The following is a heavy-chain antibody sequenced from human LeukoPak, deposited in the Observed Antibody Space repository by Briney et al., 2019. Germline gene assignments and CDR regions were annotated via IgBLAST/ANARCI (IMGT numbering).Heavy chain of an antibody. CDR1: GFTSSSYG. CDR3: ARDFGYEGNWFDP. Sequence: PGGSLRLSCAASGFTSSSYGMHWVRQAPGKGLEWVAVISYDGSNKYYADSVKGRFTISRDNSKNTLYLQMNSLRAEDTAVYYCARDFGYEGNWFDPWGQGTLVTVSS. D-gene: IGHD3-16*01. CDR2: ISYDGSNK. J-gene: IGHJ5*02. V-gene: IGHV3-30*03.